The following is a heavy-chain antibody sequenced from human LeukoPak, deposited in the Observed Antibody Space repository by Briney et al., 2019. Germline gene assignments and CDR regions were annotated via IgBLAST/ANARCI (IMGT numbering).Heavy chain of an antibody. CDR2: ISSSGSTI. Sequence: GGSLRLSCAASGFTFSSYEMNWVRQAPGKGLEWVSYISSSGSTIYYADSVKGRFTISRDNAKNSQYLQMNSLRAEDTAVYYCARDGERDYGDSNGAFDIWGQGTMVTVSS. J-gene: IGHJ3*02. D-gene: IGHD4-17*01. CDR1: GFTFSSYE. CDR3: ARDGERDYGDSNGAFDI. V-gene: IGHV3-48*03.